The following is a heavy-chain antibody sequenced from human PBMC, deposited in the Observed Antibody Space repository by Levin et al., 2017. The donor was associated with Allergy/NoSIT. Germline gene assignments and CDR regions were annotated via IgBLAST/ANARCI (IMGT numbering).Heavy chain of an antibody. J-gene: IGHJ4*02. CDR1: GFSLSNAW. Sequence: PGESLKISCAASGFSLSNAWMNWVREAPGKGLEWIGRITSKTDGAATDYAAPLKGRVSISRDDSTNTLYLEMNSLKVEDTAVYYCATQFQWWGQGTLVTVSS. D-gene: IGHD6-19*01. CDR2: ITSKTDGAAT. V-gene: IGHV3-15*01. CDR3: ATQFQW.